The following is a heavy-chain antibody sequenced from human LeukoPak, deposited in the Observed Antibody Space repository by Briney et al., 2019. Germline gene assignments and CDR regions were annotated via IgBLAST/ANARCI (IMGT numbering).Heavy chain of an antibody. CDR3: ARKYSSWGYFDY. CDR1: GYTFTSYD. Sequence: ASVKVSCKAYGYTFTSYDINWVRQATGQGLEWMGWMNPNSGGTNYAQKFQGRVTMTRDTSISTAYMELSRLRSDDTAVYYCARKYSSWGYFDYWGQGTLVTVSS. D-gene: IGHD6-6*01. J-gene: IGHJ4*02. V-gene: IGHV1-2*02. CDR2: MNPNSGGT.